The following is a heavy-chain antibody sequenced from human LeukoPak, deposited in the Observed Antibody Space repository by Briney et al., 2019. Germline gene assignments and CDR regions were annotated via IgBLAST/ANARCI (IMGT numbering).Heavy chain of an antibody. CDR2: INRSGRA. CDR3: ARRRGTALITRFDY. Sequence: PSETLSLTCTVSGGSLSIYYWSWIRQPAGKGLEWMGRINRSGRANYNPSLESRVFMSAGPSKSQYPLKLNSVAAADTAVYFCARRRGTALITRFDYWGQGTLVTVSS. V-gene: IGHV4-4*07. CDR1: GGSLSIYY. D-gene: IGHD5-18*01. J-gene: IGHJ4*02.